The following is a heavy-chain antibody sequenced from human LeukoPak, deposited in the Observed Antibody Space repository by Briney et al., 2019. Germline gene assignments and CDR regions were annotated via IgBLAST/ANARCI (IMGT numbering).Heavy chain of an antibody. Sequence: ASVKVSCKASGYTFTSYYMHWVRQAPGQGLEWMGIINPSGGSTSYAQKFQGRVTMTRDTSTSTVYVELSSLRSEDTAVYYCASEGPASSTVTTRDYWGQGTLVTVSS. V-gene: IGHV1-46*01. CDR3: ASEGPASSTVTTRDY. CDR2: INPSGGST. J-gene: IGHJ4*02. D-gene: IGHD4-11*01. CDR1: GYTFTSYY.